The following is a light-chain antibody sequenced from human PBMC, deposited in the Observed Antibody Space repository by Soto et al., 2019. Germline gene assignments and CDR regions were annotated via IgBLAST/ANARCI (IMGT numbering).Light chain of an antibody. V-gene: IGLV2-8*01. Sequence: QSVLTQPPSASGSPGQSVTISCTGTSSDVGGYNYVSWYQQHPGKAPKLMIYEVSKLPSGVPDRFSGSKSGNTASLTVSGLQAEDEADYYCSSYAGSNILYVFGTGTKLTVL. CDR1: SSDVGGYNY. CDR3: SSYAGSNILYV. J-gene: IGLJ1*01. CDR2: EVS.